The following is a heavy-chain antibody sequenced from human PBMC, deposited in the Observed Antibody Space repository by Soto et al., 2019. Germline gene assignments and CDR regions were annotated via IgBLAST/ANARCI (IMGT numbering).Heavy chain of an antibody. Sequence: PGWSLRLSCASSVFTFITYTMNWVRQAPGKGLEWVSSINGRGNYIYYAESVKGRFTIPRDNAKNSLYLQMDRLRAEDTALYYCVREDGKVGTNSAFDYWGLGALVTVSS. CDR3: VREDGKVGTNSAFDY. D-gene: IGHD1-26*01. V-gene: IGHV3-21*01. J-gene: IGHJ4*02. CDR1: VFTFITYT. CDR2: INGRGNYI.